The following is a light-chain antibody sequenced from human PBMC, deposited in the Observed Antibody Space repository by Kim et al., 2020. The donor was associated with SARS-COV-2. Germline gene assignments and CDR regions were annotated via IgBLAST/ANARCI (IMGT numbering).Light chain of an antibody. CDR1: SSNIGSNT. CDR2: TDD. V-gene: IGLV1-44*01. J-gene: IGLJ3*02. CDR3: ATWDDSLDVWM. Sequence: QSVLTQPPSASGTPGQRVTISCSGSSSNIGSNTVNWYQQFPGTAPQLLIDTDDRRPSGVSDRVSCSKSGTSASLAISALQSEDEADYYCATWDDSLDVWMFGGGTQLTVL.